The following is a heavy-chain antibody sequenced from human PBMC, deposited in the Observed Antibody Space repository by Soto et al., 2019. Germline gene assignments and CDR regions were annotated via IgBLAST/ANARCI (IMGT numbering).Heavy chain of an antibody. V-gene: IGHV4-59*08. CDR1: GGSINSYY. J-gene: IGHJ4*02. D-gene: IGHD3-9*01. Sequence: SETLSLTCTVSGGSINSYYWIWIRQPPGEGLEWIGYVYYTGSTKYSPSLKSRLTISVDTSRNQFSLKLSSVTAADTAVYYCARHRARFDILAGIDYWCQGTLVTVSS. CDR3: ARHRARFDILAGIDY. CDR2: VYYTGST.